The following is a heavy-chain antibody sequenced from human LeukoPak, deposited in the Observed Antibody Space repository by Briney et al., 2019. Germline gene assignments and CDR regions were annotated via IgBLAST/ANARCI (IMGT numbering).Heavy chain of an antibody. J-gene: IGHJ4*02. D-gene: IGHD1-26*01. Sequence: ASVKVSCKVSGYTLTELSMHWVRQAPGKGLEWMGGFDPEDGETIYAQKFQGRVTMTEDTSTDTAYTELSSLRAEDTAVYYCATDLSAGILVGASYFDYWGQGTLVTVSS. CDR1: GYTLTELS. CDR2: FDPEDGET. V-gene: IGHV1-24*01. CDR3: ATDLSAGILVGASYFDY.